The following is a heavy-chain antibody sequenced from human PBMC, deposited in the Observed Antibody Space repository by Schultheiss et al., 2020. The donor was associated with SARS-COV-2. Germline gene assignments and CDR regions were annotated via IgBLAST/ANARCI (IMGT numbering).Heavy chain of an antibody. V-gene: IGHV3-23*01. J-gene: IGHJ5*02. D-gene: IGHD2-2*02. CDR3: ARGPCSSTSCYRNWFDP. Sequence: GGSLRLSCSASGFDFSVWGMHWVRQAPGKGLEWVSAISGSGGSTYYADSVKGRFTISRHNSKNTLYLQMNSLRAEDTALYYCARGPCSSTSCYRNWFDPWGQGTLVTVSS. CDR2: ISGSGGST. CDR1: GFDFSVWG.